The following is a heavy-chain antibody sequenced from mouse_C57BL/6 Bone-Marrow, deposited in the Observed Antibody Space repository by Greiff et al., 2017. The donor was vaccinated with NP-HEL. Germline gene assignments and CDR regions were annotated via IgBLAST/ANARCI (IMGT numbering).Heavy chain of an antibody. CDR2: INYDGSST. CDR3: ARDDGSEDYYAMDY. J-gene: IGHJ4*01. D-gene: IGHD1-1*01. Sequence: VESEGGLVQPGSSMKLSCTASGFTFSDYYMAWVRQVPEKGLEWVANINYDGSSTYYLDSLKSRFIISRDNAKNIRYLQMSSLKSEDTATYYCARDDGSEDYYAMDYWGQGTSVTVSS. CDR1: GFTFSDYY. V-gene: IGHV5-16*01.